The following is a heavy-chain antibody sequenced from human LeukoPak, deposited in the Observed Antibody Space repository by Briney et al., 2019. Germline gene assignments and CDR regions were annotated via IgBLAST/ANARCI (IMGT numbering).Heavy chain of an antibody. CDR2: INHSGST. CDR1: GGSFSGYY. D-gene: IGHD3-22*01. V-gene: IGHV4-34*01. CDR3: ARGSQYYYDSTGDASDI. Sequence: PSETLSLTCAVYGGSFSGYYWSWIRQPPGKGLEWIGEINHSGSTNYNPSLKSRVTISVDTSKNQFSLKLGSVTAADTAVYYCARGSQYYYDSTGDASDIWGQGTMVTVSS. J-gene: IGHJ3*02.